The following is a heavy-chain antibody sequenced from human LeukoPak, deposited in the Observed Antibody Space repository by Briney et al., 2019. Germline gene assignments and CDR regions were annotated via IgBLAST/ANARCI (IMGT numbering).Heavy chain of an antibody. D-gene: IGHD5-12*01. V-gene: IGHV3-15*01. CDR2: IKSKTDGGTT. J-gene: IGHJ4*02. CDR1: GFTFSNAW. CDR3: TTEGWLLTSQRYYFDY. Sequence: PGGSLRLSCAASGFTFSNAWMSWVRQAPGKGLEWVGRIKSKTDGGTTDYAAPVKGGFTISRDDSKNTLYLQMNSLKTEDTAVYYCTTEGWLLTSQRYYFDYWGQGTLVTVSS.